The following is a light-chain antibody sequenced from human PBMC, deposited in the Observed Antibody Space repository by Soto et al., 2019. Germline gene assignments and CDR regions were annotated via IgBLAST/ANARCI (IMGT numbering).Light chain of an antibody. V-gene: IGLV2-14*01. Sequence: QSVLTQPASVSGSPGQSITISCTGTSSDVGGYNYVSWYQQHPGKAPKLMIYEVSNRPSGVSNRFSGSKSGNTASLTISGLQAEDEADYYCSSYTSSSTRGVVFGGGNKLTVL. CDR1: SSDVGGYNY. CDR3: SSYTSSSTRGVV. CDR2: EVS. J-gene: IGLJ2*01.